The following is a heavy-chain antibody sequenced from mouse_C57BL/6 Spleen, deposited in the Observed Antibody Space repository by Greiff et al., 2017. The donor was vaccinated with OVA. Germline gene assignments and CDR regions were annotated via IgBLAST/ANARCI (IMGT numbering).Heavy chain of an antibody. CDR1: GFTFSSYG. CDR3: ARPPRYYGNHKVYFDV. V-gene: IGHV5-6*01. D-gene: IGHD2-1*01. Sequence: EVKLVESGGDLVKPGGSLKLSCAASGFTFSSYGMSWVRQTPDKRLEWVATISSGGSYTSYPDCVKGRFTISRDNAKNTLNRQMSSLKSEDTAEYYCARPPRYYGNHKVYFDVWGTGTTVTVSS. CDR2: ISSGGSYT. J-gene: IGHJ1*03.